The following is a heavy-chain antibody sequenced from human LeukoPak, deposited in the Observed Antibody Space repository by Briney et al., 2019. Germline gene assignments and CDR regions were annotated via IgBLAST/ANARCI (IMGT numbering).Heavy chain of an antibody. D-gene: IGHD2-8*01. Sequence: SETLSLTCTVSGGSIGSSSYYWGWIRQPPGKGLAWIGSIYYSGSTYYNPSLKSRITISVDKSQNQFSLKVNSLTAADTAVYYCATNGYYCMDVWGKGTTVTVSS. CDR1: GGSIGSSSYY. CDR2: IYYSGST. V-gene: IGHV4-39*07. CDR3: ATNGYYCMDV. J-gene: IGHJ6*03.